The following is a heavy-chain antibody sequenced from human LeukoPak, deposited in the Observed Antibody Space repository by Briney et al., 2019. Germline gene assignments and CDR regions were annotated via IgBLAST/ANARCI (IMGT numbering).Heavy chain of an antibody. V-gene: IGHV4-34*01. CDR2: INHSGST. CDR3: ARGPLAGLDYYYGMDV. J-gene: IGHJ6*02. CDR1: GGSFSGYY. Sequence: SETLSLTCAVYGGSFSGYYWSWIRRPPGKGLEWIGEINHSGSTNYNPSLKSRVTISVDTSKNQFSLKLSSVTAADTAVYYCARGPLAGLDYYYGMDVWGQGTTVTVFS. D-gene: IGHD6-19*01.